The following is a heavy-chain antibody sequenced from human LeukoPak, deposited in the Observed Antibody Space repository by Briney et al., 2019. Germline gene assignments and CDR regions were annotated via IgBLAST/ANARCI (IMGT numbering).Heavy chain of an antibody. D-gene: IGHD3-22*01. CDR3: ARPSYYYDSSGLDAFDI. J-gene: IGHJ3*02. CDR2: IYPGDSDT. V-gene: IGHV5-51*01. Sequence: GESLKISCKGSGYSFTSYWIGWVRQMPGKGLEWMGIIYPGDSDTRYSPSFQGQVTISADKSISTAYLQWSSLKASDTAMCYCARPSYYYDSSGLDAFDIWGQGTMVTVSS. CDR1: GYSFTSYW.